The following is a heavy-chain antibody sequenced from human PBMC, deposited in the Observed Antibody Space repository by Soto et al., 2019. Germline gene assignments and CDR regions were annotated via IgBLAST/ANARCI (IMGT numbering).Heavy chain of an antibody. CDR2: ISSTTNYI. CDR3: ARESEDLTSNFDY. V-gene: IGHV3-21*06. J-gene: IGHJ4*02. CDR1: GXTFTRYS. Sequence: LRLSFAASGXTFTRYSMNWVRQAPGKGLEWVSSISSTTNYIYYGDSMKGRFTISRDNAKNSLYLEMNSLRAEDTAVYYCARESEDLTSNFDYWGQGTLVTV.